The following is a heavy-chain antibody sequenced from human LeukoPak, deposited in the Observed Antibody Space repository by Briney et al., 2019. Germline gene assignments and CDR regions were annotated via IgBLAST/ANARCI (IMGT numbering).Heavy chain of an antibody. CDR3: AKDRWESSDY. J-gene: IGHJ4*02. V-gene: IGHV3-23*01. CDR1: GFTFGTYA. Sequence: GGSLRLSCAASGFTFGTYAMSWVRQAPGKGLEWVSAISGSGGSTYYADSVKGRFTISRDNSKNTLYLQMNSLRAEDTAVYYCAKDRWESSDYWGQGTLVTVSS. CDR2: ISGSGGST. D-gene: IGHD1-26*01.